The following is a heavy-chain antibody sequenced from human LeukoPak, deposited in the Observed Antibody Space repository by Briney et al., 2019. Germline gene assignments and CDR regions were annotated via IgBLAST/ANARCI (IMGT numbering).Heavy chain of an antibody. CDR2: ISGIGGST. Sequence: GGSLRPSCAASGFTFSSYAMSWVRQAPGKRLDWVSAISGIGGSTYYADSVKGRFTISRDNSKNTLYLQMNSLRAEDTAVYYCATPLSGATTGYDYWGQGTLVTVSS. CDR3: ATPLSGATTGYDY. V-gene: IGHV3-23*01. J-gene: IGHJ4*02. CDR1: GFTFSSYA. D-gene: IGHD1-26*01.